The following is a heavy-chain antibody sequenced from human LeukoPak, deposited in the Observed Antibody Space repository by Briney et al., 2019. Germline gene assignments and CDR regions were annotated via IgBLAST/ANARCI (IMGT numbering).Heavy chain of an antibody. J-gene: IGHJ4*02. Sequence: SETLSLTCTVSGGSVSSSSYYWGWIRQPPAKGLEWIGSISYSGSTYYNPSLKSRVTSSVDTSKNHFSLRLTSVTAADTAVYYCARLANDDSGSYFLDSWGQGTLVTVSS. D-gene: IGHD3-10*01. CDR2: ISYSGST. V-gene: IGHV4-39*02. CDR3: ARLANDDSGSYFLDS. CDR1: GGSVSSSSYY.